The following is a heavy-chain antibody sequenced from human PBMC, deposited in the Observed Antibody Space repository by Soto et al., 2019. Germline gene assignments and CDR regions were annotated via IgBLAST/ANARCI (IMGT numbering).Heavy chain of an antibody. J-gene: IGHJ6*02. CDR1: GFTFDDYA. CDR2: ISWNSGSI. CDR3: AKDSTLGGWGGMDV. V-gene: IGHV3-9*01. Sequence: EVQLVESGGGLVQPGRSLRLSCAASGFTFDDYAMHWVRQAPGKGLEWVSGISWNSGSIGYADSVKGRFTISRDNAKNSLYLQMNSLRAQDTALYHCAKDSTLGGWGGMDVWGQGTTVTVSS. D-gene: IGHD3-16*01.